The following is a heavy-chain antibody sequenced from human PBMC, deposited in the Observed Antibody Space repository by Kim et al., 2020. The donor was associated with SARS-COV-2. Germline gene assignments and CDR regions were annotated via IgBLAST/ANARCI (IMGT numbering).Heavy chain of an antibody. Sequence: GGSLRLSCAASGFTFSSYSMNWVRQAPGKGLEWVSYISSSSSTIYYADSVKGRFTISRDNAKNSLYLQMNSLRDEDTAVYYCAREDYCTNGVCYPRYFDLWGRGTLVTVSS. D-gene: IGHD2-8*01. J-gene: IGHJ2*01. CDR1: GFTFSSYS. CDR3: AREDYCTNGVCYPRYFDL. CDR2: ISSSSSTI. V-gene: IGHV3-48*02.